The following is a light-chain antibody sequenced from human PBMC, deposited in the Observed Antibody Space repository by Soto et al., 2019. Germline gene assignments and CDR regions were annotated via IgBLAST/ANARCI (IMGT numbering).Light chain of an antibody. V-gene: IGKV3-11*01. CDR3: QQRSNWPLYT. Sequence: EIVLTQSPATLSLSPGERATLSCRASQSVSSYLAWYQQKPGQAPRLLIYDASNRATGIPARFSGSGSGTDFTLTISSLDTEDFAVYYCQQRSNWPLYTFGQGTKLEIK. CDR2: DAS. J-gene: IGKJ2*01. CDR1: QSVSSY.